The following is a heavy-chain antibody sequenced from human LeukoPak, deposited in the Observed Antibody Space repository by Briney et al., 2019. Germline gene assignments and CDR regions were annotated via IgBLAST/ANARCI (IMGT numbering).Heavy chain of an antibody. Sequence: GGSLRLSCAASGFTVSSNYMSWVRQAPGKGLEWVSVISGSGGSTYYADSVKGRFTISRDNSKNTLYLQMNSLRAEDTAVYYCAKLPYIVVVPAAIGNWFDPWGQGTLVTVSS. CDR1: GFTVSSNY. J-gene: IGHJ5*02. CDR3: AKLPYIVVVPAAIGNWFDP. D-gene: IGHD2-2*01. CDR2: ISGSGGST. V-gene: IGHV3-23*01.